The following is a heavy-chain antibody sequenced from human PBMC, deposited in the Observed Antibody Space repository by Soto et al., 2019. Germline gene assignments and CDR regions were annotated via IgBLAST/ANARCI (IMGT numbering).Heavy chain of an antibody. V-gene: IGHV2-5*02. D-gene: IGHD4-17*01. CDR2: IYWDDDK. CDR1: GFSLSTRGVG. J-gene: IGHJ6*02. Sequence: QITLKESGPTLVKPTQTLTLTCTFSGFSLSTRGVGVGWIRQPPGKALEWLALIYWDDDKRYSPSLKSRLTITKDTSKNQVVLTMTNMDPVDTATYYCAHRRDYGDNYYYYGMDVWGQGTTVTVSS. CDR3: AHRRDYGDNYYYYGMDV.